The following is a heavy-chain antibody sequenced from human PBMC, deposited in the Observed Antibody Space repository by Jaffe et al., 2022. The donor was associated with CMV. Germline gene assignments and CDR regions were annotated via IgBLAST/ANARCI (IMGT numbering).Heavy chain of an antibody. CDR1: GGPISSFY. CDR2: IYYNGST. V-gene: IGHV4-59*08. J-gene: IGHJ6*03. CDR3: AGGYYNYYMGV. Sequence: QVQLQASGPGLVKPSETLSLTCTVSGGPISSFYWNWIRQPPGRGLEWIGNIYYNGSTNYNPSLKSRVTISVDTSKNQFSLKLTSVTAADTAVYHCAGGYYNYYMGVWDKGTTATVSS.